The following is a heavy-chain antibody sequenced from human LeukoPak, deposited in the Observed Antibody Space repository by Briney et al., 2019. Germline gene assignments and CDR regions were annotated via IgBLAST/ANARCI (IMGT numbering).Heavy chain of an antibody. V-gene: IGHV3-23*01. CDR3: ARDLPPNRPLRYFDWLLIGPFDY. J-gene: IGHJ4*02. Sequence: PGGSLRLSCAASGFTFSSYAMSWVRQAPGKGLEWVSAISGSGGSTYYADSVKGRFTISRDNSKNTLYLQMNSLRAEDTAVYYCARDLPPNRPLRYFDWLLIGPFDYWGQGTLVTVSS. CDR1: GFTFSSYA. CDR2: ISGSGGST. D-gene: IGHD3-9*01.